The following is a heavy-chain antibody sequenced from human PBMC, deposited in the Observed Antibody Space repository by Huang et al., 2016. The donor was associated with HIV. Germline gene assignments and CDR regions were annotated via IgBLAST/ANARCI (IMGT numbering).Heavy chain of an antibody. CDR2: IDYSGAT. V-gene: IGHV4-39*01. Sequence: QLQLQESGPGLVKPSETLSLTCTVSGGPISNSSHYWGWIRQPPGKGLEWIGSIDYSGATHHNPSLKSRVTMSVDASKSQISLNLISGTAADTALYYCVGYCTGGTCFEAFDIWGQGTRVTVSS. CDR3: VGYCTGGTCFEAFDI. J-gene: IGHJ3*02. CDR1: GGPISNSSHY. D-gene: IGHD2-8*02.